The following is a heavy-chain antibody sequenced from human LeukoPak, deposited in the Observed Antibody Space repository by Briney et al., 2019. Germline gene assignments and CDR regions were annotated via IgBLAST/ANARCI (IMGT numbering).Heavy chain of an antibody. J-gene: IGHJ4*02. CDR2: ISAYNGNT. Sequence: ASVKVSCKASGYTFTSYGISWVRQAPGQGLEWMGWISAYNGNTNYAQKFQGRVTMTTDTSTSTAYMELRSLRSDDTAMYYCASWVGPTTHDWGQGTLVTVSS. V-gene: IGHV1-18*01. CDR1: GYTFTSYG. CDR3: ASWVGPTTHD. D-gene: IGHD1-26*01.